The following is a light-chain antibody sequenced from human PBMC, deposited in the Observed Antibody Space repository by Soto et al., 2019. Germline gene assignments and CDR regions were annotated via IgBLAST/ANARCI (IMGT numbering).Light chain of an antibody. J-gene: IGKJ1*01. V-gene: IGKV3-15*01. CDR1: QSVSSN. CDR2: GAS. Sequence: EIVMTQSPATLSVSPGERATLCCRASQSVSSNLAWYQQKPGQAPRLLIYGASTRATGIPVRFSGSGSGTEFTLTISSLQSEDFAVYYCQHYNNWPRTFGQGTKVEIK. CDR3: QHYNNWPRT.